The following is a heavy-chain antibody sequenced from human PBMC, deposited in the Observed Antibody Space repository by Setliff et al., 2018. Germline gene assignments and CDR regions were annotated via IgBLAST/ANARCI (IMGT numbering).Heavy chain of an antibody. CDR1: GYTFTRYY. J-gene: IGHJ4*02. V-gene: IGHV1-46*01. CDR2: INVGGGST. CDR3: ARDRKSSPEHYYFDY. Sequence: ASVKVSCKASGYTFTRYYMYWVRQAPGQGLEWMAIINVGGGSTTYAQKFQGRVTMTRDTSTSTLYMELASLKSEDTAVYYCARDRKSSPEHYYFDYWGQGTLVTVSS.